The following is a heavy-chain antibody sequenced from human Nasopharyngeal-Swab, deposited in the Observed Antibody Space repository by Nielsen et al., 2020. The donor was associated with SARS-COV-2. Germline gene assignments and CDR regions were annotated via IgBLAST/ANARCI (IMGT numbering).Heavy chain of an antibody. V-gene: IGHV3-30-3*01. CDR3: ARGGVTYYYDSDPSADMDV. CDR2: ISYDGSNK. D-gene: IGHD3-22*01. Sequence: VRQAPGKGLEWGAAISYDGSNKYYADSVKGRFTISRDNSKNTLYLQMNSLRAEDTAVYYCARGGVTYYYDSDPSADMDVWGKGTTVTVSS. J-gene: IGHJ6*03.